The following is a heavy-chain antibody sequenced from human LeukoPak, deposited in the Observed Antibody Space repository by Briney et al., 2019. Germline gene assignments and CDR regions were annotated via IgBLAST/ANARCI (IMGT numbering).Heavy chain of an antibody. CDR2: IYYSGST. CDR3: ARGGNYYDSSPLDY. Sequence: SETLSLTCTVSGGSISSYYWSWIRQPPGKGLEWIGYIYYSGSTNYNPSLKSRVTISVDTSKNQFSLRLSSVTAADTAVYYCARGGNYYDSSPLDYWGQGTLVTVSS. CDR1: GGSISSYY. V-gene: IGHV4-59*01. D-gene: IGHD3-22*01. J-gene: IGHJ4*02.